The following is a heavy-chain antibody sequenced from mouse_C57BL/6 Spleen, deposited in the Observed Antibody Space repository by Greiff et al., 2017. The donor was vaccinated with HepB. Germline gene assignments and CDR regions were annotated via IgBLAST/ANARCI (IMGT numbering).Heavy chain of an antibody. CDR2: ISSGGDYI. CDR3: TRCPGYGNYPYYFDD. D-gene: IGHD2-1*01. CDR1: GFTFSSYA. Sequence: EVHLVESGEGLVKPGGSLKLSCAASGFTFSSYAMSWVRQTPEKRLEWVAYISSGGDYIYYADTVKGRFTISRDNARNTLYLQMSSLKSEDTAMYYCTRCPGYGNYPYYFDDWGQGTTLTVSS. V-gene: IGHV5-9-1*02. J-gene: IGHJ2*01.